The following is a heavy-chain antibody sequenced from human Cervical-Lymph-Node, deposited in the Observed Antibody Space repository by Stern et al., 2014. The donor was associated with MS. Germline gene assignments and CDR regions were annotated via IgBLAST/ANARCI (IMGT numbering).Heavy chain of an antibody. CDR2: IIPIFGTA. D-gene: IGHD2-21*02. Sequence: VQLVESGAEVKKPWSSVKVSCKASGGTFSSYAISWVRQAPGQGLEWMGGIIPIFGTANYAQKFQGRVTITADESTSTAYMELSSLRSEDTAVYYCAREFECGGDCPSPMDVWGQGTTVTVSS. J-gene: IGHJ6*02. V-gene: IGHV1-69*01. CDR3: AREFECGGDCPSPMDV. CDR1: GGTFSSYA.